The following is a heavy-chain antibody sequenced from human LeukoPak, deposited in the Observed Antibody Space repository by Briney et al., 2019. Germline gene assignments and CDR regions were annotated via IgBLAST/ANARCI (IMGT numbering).Heavy chain of an antibody. CDR1: GGSISSGGYY. V-gene: IGHV4-31*03. CDR2: IYYSGST. D-gene: IGHD2-2*02. J-gene: IGHJ4*02. CDR3: ARQCSSTSCYTKGDY. Sequence: SETLSLTCTVSGGSISSGGYYWSWIRQHPGKGLEWIGYIYYSGSTYYNPSLKSRVTISVDTSKNQFSLKLSSVTAADTAVYYCARQCSSTSCYTKGDYWGQGTLVTVSS.